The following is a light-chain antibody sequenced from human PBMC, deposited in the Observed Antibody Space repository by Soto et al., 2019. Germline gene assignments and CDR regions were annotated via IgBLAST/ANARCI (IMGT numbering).Light chain of an antibody. CDR2: DAS. V-gene: IGKV3-11*01. CDR1: QSVSSY. J-gene: IGKJ5*01. CDR3: QQRSKWQVT. Sequence: EIVLTQSPTTLSLSPGSRSTLSCRASQSVSSYLAWYQQKPGQAPRLLIYDASNRATGIPARFSGSGSGTDFNLTISSLEPEDFAVYYCQQRSKWQVTFGQGKRL.